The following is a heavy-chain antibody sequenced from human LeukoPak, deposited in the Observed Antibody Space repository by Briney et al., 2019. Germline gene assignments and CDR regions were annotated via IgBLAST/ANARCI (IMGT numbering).Heavy chain of an antibody. CDR1: GFPFSSYG. CDR3: ATGEYYFDY. Sequence: GRSLRLSCAAPGFPFSSYGMHWVRQAPGKGLEWVAVISYDGSNKYYADSVKGRFTISRDNSKNTLYLQMNSLRAEDTAVYYCATGEYYFDYWGQGTLVTVSS. J-gene: IGHJ4*02. D-gene: IGHD3-10*01. V-gene: IGHV3-30*03. CDR2: ISYDGSNK.